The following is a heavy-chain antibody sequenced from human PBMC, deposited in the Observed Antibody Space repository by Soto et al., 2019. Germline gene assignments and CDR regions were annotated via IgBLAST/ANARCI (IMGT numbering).Heavy chain of an antibody. CDR1: GGSISSGDYY. CDR2: IYYSGST. J-gene: IGHJ4*02. Sequence: QVQLQESGPGLVKPSQTLSLTCTVSGGSISSGDYYWSWIRQPPGKGLEWIGYIYYSGSTYYNPSLKSRVNISVDTSKNQFSLKLSSVTAADTAVYYCAREGPSGYDWSKVSYWGQGTLVTVSS. D-gene: IGHD5-12*01. V-gene: IGHV4-30-4*01. CDR3: AREGPSGYDWSKVSY.